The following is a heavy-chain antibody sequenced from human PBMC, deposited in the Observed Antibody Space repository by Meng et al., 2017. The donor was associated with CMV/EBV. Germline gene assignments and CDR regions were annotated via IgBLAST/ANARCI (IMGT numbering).Heavy chain of an antibody. Sequence: FEAYTMHWVRQPPRKGLEWVSLISWDGKNTYYVGSVKGRFTISRDDSKNTLYLQMNSLKTEDTAVYYCTTDWRVLLWFGHPEYFQHWGQGTLVTVSS. V-gene: IGHV3-43*01. CDR2: ISWDGKNT. CDR1: FEAYT. D-gene: IGHD3-10*01. J-gene: IGHJ1*01. CDR3: TTDWRVLLWFGHPEYFQH.